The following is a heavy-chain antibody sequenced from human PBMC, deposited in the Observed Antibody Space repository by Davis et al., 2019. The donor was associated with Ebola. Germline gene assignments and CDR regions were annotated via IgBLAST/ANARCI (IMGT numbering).Heavy chain of an antibody. CDR3: ARDLLNYYDSSGSWFDP. CDR1: GYSFTSYW. Sequence: GESLKISCKGSGYSFTSYWISWVRQAPGQGLEWMGWISAYNGNTNYAQKLQGRVTMTTDTSTSTAYMELRSLRSDDTAVYYCARDLLNYYDSSGSWFDPWGQGTLVTVSS. D-gene: IGHD3-22*01. V-gene: IGHV1-18*04. CDR2: ISAYNGNT. J-gene: IGHJ5*02.